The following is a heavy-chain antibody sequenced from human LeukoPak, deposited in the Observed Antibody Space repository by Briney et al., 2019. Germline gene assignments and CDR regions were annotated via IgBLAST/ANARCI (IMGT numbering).Heavy chain of an antibody. Sequence: ASVKVSCKASGFTLNAYYMHWVRQAPGQGLEWMGLINPSGGSTTYAQKFQGRVTMTRDTSTSTVYMELSSLRSEDTAVYYCARSRNLFDYWGQGTLVTVSS. CDR2: INPSGGST. V-gene: IGHV1-46*02. CDR1: GFTLNAYY. J-gene: IGHJ4*02. CDR3: ARSRNLFDY. D-gene: IGHD1-14*01.